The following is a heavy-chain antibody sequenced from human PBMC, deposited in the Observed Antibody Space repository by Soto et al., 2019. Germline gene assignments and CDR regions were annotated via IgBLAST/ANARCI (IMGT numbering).Heavy chain of an antibody. Sequence: ASVKVSCKASGYTFTSYAMHWVRQAPGQRLEWMGWINAGNGNTKYSQKFQGRVTITRDTSASTAYMELSSLRSEDTAVYYCARDHSFFPTNYFDYWGQGTLVTVSS. V-gene: IGHV1-3*01. J-gene: IGHJ4*02. CDR3: ARDHSFFPTNYFDY. D-gene: IGHD1-1*01. CDR1: GYTFTSYA. CDR2: INAGNGNT.